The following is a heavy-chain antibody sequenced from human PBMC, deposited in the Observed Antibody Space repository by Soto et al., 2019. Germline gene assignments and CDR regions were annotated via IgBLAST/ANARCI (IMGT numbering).Heavy chain of an antibody. CDR3: ARDLAGHDAFDI. J-gene: IGHJ3*02. V-gene: IGHV4-31*03. Sequence: PSETLSLTCTVSGDSISSAAYYWTWIRQHPGKGLEWIGYINYSGNTYWNPSLKSRLTISVDTSKNQFSLRLTSVSAADTAIYYCARDLAGHDAFDIWGQGTMVTVSS. CDR1: GDSISSAAYY. CDR2: INYSGNT.